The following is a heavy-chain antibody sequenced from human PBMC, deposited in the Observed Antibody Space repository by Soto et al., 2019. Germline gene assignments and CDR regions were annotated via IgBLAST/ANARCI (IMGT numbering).Heavy chain of an antibody. CDR2: IYYSGSS. Sequence: QVQLQESGPGLVKPSQTLSLTCTVSGGSISSDGYYWSWIRQHPGKGLEWIGYIYYSGSSYYNPSLKSRVTISVDTSKNQISLKLSSVTAADTAVYYCARADVAAVPYYFDYWGQGTPITVSS. V-gene: IGHV4-31*03. D-gene: IGHD6-13*01. J-gene: IGHJ4*02. CDR1: GGSISSDGYY. CDR3: ARADVAAVPYYFDY.